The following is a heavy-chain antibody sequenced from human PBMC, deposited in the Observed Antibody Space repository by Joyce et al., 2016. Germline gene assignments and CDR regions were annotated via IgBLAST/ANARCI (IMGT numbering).Heavy chain of an antibody. Sequence: EVQLLESGGGLVQPGGSLRLSCAASRFAFSSYAMSWVRQAQGKGLEWVSTISSSGGSTYDADSVKGRFTISRDNSENTLYLQMNSLRAGDTAVYYCAKDQDYGDYSVDYWGQGTLVTVSS. D-gene: IGHD4-17*01. J-gene: IGHJ4*02. CDR1: RFAFSSYA. CDR3: AKDQDYGDYSVDY. V-gene: IGHV3-23*01. CDR2: ISSSGGST.